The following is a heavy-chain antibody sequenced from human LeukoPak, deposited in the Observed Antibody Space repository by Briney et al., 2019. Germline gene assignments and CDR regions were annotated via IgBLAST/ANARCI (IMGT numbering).Heavy chain of an antibody. CDR1: GFTFDDYA. CDR3: AKGGVYDRSVYFDY. D-gene: IGHD3-22*01. J-gene: IGHJ4*02. Sequence: GGSLRLSCAASGFTFDDYAMHWVRQAPGKGLEWVSGISCNSGSIGYADSVKGRFTISRDNAKNSLYLQMNSLRAEDTALYYCAKGGVYDRSVYFDYWGQGTLVTVSS. V-gene: IGHV3-9*01. CDR2: ISCNSGSI.